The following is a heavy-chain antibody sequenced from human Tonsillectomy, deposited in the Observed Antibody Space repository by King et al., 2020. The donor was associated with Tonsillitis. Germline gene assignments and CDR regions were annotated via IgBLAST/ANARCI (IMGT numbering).Heavy chain of an antibody. CDR2: IYYKGNS. V-gene: IGHV4-31*03. CDR3: AGGIGGGWSLDAFDI. CDR1: GGSIRSGCYY. D-gene: IGHD3-16*01. J-gene: IGHJ3*02. Sequence: HVQLQESGPGLVKPSQTLSLTCTVSGGSIRSGCYYWGRICQAPGNGLGWVGCIYYKGNSSHNPSPKSRGTISVDTSKNQFSLKLSSVTAADTAVYFCAGGIGGGWSLDAFDIWGQGTMVTVSS.